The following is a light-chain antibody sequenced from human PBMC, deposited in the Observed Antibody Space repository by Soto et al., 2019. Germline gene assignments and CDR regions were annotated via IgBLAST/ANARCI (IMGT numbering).Light chain of an antibody. CDR1: QTISSW. CDR3: QQLNSYPIT. CDR2: KAS. J-gene: IGKJ5*01. Sequence: DIQMTQSPSTLSVSVGDRVTITCRASQTISSWLAWYQQKPGKAPKLLIYKASTLKSGVPSRFSGSGSGTDSTLTISSLQPEDFATYYCQQLNSYPITFGQGTRLEIK. V-gene: IGKV1-5*03.